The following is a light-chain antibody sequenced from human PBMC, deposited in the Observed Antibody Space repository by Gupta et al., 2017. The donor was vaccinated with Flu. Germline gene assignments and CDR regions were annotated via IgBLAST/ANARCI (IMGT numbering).Light chain of an antibody. Sequence: QSALTHPASVSGSPGQSLTISCPGTSRDVGGYNYDSWYQQHPGKAPKIMIYKARNQPPGVTNRCSGAKSGSTAALIISGLQAEDEDDYYCSSYTSSNTWVFGGGTMLTVL. CDR1: SRDVGGYNY. CDR3: SSYTSSNTWV. CDR2: KAR. V-gene: IGLV2-14*01. J-gene: IGLJ2*01.